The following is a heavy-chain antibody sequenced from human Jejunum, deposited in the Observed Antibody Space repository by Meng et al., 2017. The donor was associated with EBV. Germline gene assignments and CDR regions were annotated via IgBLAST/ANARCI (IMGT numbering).Heavy chain of an antibody. Sequence: LVWSRGGVVTPLRLLLPSSAACGSICSSYVINWFLQAPGEERQWGLDISNDSSFIYYADSVKGRFTISGDDAKNSFSLKMNNLGADDTAVYYCVRDSSFNVHWGQGTLVTVSS. CDR3: VRDSSFNVH. D-gene: IGHD3-16*02. J-gene: IGHJ4*02. CDR1: GSICSSYV. CDR2: ISNDSSFI. V-gene: IGHV3-21*01.